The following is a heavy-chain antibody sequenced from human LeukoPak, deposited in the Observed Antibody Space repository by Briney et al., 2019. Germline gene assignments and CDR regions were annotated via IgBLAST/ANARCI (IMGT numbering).Heavy chain of an antibody. D-gene: IGHD3-10*01. CDR2: INHSGST. CDR3: ARGGRITMVRGVIIFDY. Sequence: SETLSLTCAVYGGSFSGYYWSWIRQPPGKGLEWIGEINHSGSTNYNPSLKSRVTISVDTSKNQFSLKLSSVTAADTAVYYCARGGRITMVRGVIIFDYWGQGTLVTVSS. J-gene: IGHJ4*02. CDR1: GGSFSGYY. V-gene: IGHV4-34*01.